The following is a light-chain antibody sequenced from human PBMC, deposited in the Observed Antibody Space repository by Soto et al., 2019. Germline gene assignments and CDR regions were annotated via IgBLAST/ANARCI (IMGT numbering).Light chain of an antibody. Sequence: DIQMTQSPSTLSASVGDTVTITCRASQTIGTWLAWYQQKPAKAPKLLIYKASTLESGVPSRFSGGGSGTDFTLTISGLQPDDFATYYCQQYDDYPLTFGGGTKVDIK. CDR1: QTIGTW. V-gene: IGKV1-5*03. J-gene: IGKJ4*01. CDR2: KAS. CDR3: QQYDDYPLT.